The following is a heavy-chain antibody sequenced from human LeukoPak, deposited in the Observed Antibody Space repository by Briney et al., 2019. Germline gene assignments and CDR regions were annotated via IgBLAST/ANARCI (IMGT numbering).Heavy chain of an antibody. CDR1: GGTFSSYA. Sequence: SVKVSCKASGGTFSSYAISWVRQAPGQGLEWMGGIIPIFGTANYAQKFQGRVTITADESTSTAYMELSSLRFEDTAVYYCARLIRFLEWPNAFDIWGQGTMVTVSS. CDR3: ARLIRFLEWPNAFDI. V-gene: IGHV1-69*13. J-gene: IGHJ3*02. D-gene: IGHD3-3*01. CDR2: IIPIFGTA.